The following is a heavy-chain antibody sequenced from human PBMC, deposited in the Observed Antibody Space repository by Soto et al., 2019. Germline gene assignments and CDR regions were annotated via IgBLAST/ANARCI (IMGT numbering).Heavy chain of an antibody. D-gene: IGHD1-7*01. CDR2: ISVYGDNV. CDR3: ARAGNWNYASDY. J-gene: IGHJ4*02. V-gene: IGHV1-18*01. CDR1: GYTFTTGG. Sequence: KVSCKTSGYTFTTGGITWVRQAPGQGLEWMGWISVYGDNVKYAQNLQGRVTMTTDTSTSTAYMELWSLRSGDTAMYYCARAGNWNYASDYWGQGTLVTVSS.